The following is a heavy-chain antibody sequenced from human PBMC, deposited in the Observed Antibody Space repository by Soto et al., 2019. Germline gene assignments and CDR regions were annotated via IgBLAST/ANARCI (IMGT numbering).Heavy chain of an antibody. CDR2: IYSGGTT. D-gene: IGHD2-2*01. Sequence: GGSLRLSCAASGFTVGGSFMNWVRQAPGKGLEWVSIIYSGGTTFYADSVKGRFTISTDNSKNMLYLEMHSLRAEDAGVYFCASAMARQLLMSSWDRGTLVTVAS. V-gene: IGHV3-53*01. CDR1: GFTVGGSF. J-gene: IGHJ4*02. CDR3: ASAMARQLLMSS.